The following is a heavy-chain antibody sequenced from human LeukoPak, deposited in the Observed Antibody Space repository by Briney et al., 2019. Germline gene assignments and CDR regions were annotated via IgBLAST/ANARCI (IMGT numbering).Heavy chain of an antibody. J-gene: IGHJ6*02. D-gene: IGHD4-17*01. V-gene: IGHV1-18*01. CDR3: ARSPLYGDYVRNGMDV. Sequence: ASVTVSFKASGYTFTIYGISWGRQAPGQGLEWMGWISAYNGNTNYAQKLQGRVTMTTDTSTSTAYMELRSLRSDDTAVYYCARSPLYGDYVRNGMDVWGQGATVTVSS. CDR1: GYTFTIYG. CDR2: ISAYNGNT.